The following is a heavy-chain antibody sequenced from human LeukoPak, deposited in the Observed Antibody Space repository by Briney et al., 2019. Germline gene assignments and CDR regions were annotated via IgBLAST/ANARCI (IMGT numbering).Heavy chain of an antibody. V-gene: IGHV4-39*07. CDR2: IYYSGTT. Sequence: PSETLSLTCTVSGGSISSSNYYWTWIRQPPGKGLEWIGSIYYSGTTYYNPSLNSRVTISVDTSKNQFSLKLTSVTAADTAIYYCARGYTYAHWGQGTLVTVSS. CDR1: GGSISSSNYY. CDR3: ARGYTYAH. D-gene: IGHD1-1*01. J-gene: IGHJ4*02.